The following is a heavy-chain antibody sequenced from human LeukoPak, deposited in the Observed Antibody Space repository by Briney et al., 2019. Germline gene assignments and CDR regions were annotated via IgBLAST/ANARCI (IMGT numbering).Heavy chain of an antibody. CDR3: ARTTMDYDFWSGYPSVFNWFDP. Sequence: GESLKIPCKGSGYSFTSYWIGWVPQMPGKGLEWMRIIYPGDSDTRYSPSFQGQVTISADKSISTAYLQWSSLKASDTAMYYCARTTMDYDFWSGYPSVFNWFDPWGQGTLVTVSS. CDR2: IYPGDSDT. CDR1: GYSFTSYW. D-gene: IGHD3-3*01. J-gene: IGHJ5*02. V-gene: IGHV5-51*01.